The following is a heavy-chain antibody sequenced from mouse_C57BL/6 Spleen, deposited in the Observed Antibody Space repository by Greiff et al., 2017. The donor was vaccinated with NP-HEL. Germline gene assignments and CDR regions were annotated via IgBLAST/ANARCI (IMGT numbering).Heavy chain of an antibody. CDR1: GYTFTSYD. J-gene: IGHJ2*01. CDR3: ASVSHYYGSSYFDY. Sequence: VQLQQSGPELVKPGASVKLSCKASGYTFTSYDINWVKQRPGQGLEWIGWIYPRDGSTKYNEKFKGKATLTVDTSSSTAYMELHSLTSEDSAVYFCASVSHYYGSSYFDYWGQGTTLTVSS. V-gene: IGHV1-85*01. D-gene: IGHD1-1*01. CDR2: IYPRDGST.